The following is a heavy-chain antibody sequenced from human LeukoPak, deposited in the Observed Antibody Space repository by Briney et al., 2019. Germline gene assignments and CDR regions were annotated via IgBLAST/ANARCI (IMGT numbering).Heavy chain of an antibody. CDR2: INHSGST. Sequence: SETLSLTCAVYGGSFSGYYWSWIRQPPGKGLEWIGEINHSGSTNYNPSLKSRVTISVDTSKNRFSLKLSSVTAADTAVYYCARGLSYYGYYFDYWGQGTLVTVSS. V-gene: IGHV4-34*01. CDR1: GGSFSGYY. D-gene: IGHD1-26*01. J-gene: IGHJ4*02. CDR3: ARGLSYYGYYFDY.